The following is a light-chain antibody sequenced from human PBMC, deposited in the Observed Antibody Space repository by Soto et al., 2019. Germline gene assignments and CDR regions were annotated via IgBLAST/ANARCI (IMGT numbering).Light chain of an antibody. V-gene: IGLV1-47*01. CDR3: AAWDDSLSGWV. Sequence: QPVLTQPPSASGTPGQRVTISCSGSNSNIGNNNVYWYQQLPGTAPKLLIYRTNQRPSGVPDRFSGSKSGTSASLAISGLRSEDESDYYCAAWDDSLSGWVFGGGTKLTVL. CDR1: NSNIGNNN. CDR2: RTN. J-gene: IGLJ3*02.